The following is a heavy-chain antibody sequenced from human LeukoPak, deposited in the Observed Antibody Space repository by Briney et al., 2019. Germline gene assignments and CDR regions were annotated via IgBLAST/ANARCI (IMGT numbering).Heavy chain of an antibody. Sequence: SETLSLTCTVSGGSISSSYYYWGWIRQPPGKGLEWIGSIYYGGSTYYNPSLKSRVTISVDTSKNQFSLKLRSVTAADTAVYYWARHFGTWGQGTLVTVPS. CDR2: IYYGGST. D-gene: IGHD3/OR15-3a*01. J-gene: IGHJ4*02. CDR3: ARHFGT. V-gene: IGHV4-39*01. CDR1: GGSISSSYYY.